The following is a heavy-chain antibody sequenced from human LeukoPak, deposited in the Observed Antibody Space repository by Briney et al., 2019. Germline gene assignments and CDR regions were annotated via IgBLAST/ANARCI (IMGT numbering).Heavy chain of an antibody. D-gene: IGHD3-22*01. CDR3: AFSTYYYDSSGYSLDY. CDR1: GGSFSGYY. CDR2: INHSGST. V-gene: IGHV4-34*01. Sequence: SETLSLTCAVYGGSFSGYYWSWIRQPPGKGLEWIGEINHSGSTNYNPSLKSRATISVDTSKNQFSLKLSSVTAADTAVYYCAFSTYYYDSSGYSLDYWGQGTLVTVSS. J-gene: IGHJ4*02.